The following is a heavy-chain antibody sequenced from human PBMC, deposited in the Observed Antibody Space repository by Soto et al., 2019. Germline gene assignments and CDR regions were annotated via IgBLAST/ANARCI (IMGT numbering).Heavy chain of an antibody. CDR3: ARHRALNWFDP. Sequence: SETLSLTCTVSGDSISSSYWSWIRQPPGKGLEWIGYMYYSGSTSYNPSLNSRVTLSADTSKNQFFLKLSFVTAADTAVYYCARHRALNWFDPWGQGTLVTVSS. V-gene: IGHV4-59*08. CDR1: GDSISSSY. CDR2: MYYSGST. J-gene: IGHJ5*02.